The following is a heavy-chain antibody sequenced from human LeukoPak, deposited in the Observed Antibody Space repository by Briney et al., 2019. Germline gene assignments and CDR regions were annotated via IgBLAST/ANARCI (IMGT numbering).Heavy chain of an antibody. CDR1: GGTFSNEA. D-gene: IGHD3/OR15-3a*01. V-gene: IGHV1-69*06. Sequence: SVKVSCKSSGGTFSNEAISWVRLAPGQGLAWMGRVIPMFDTTNYAPKFQGRVTITADKSTNTAYMELSRLTSEDTAVYYCARGPTSDLRTGFFFGYFDDWGQGTLVTVSS. CDR3: ARGPTSDLRTGFFFGYFDD. J-gene: IGHJ4*02. CDR2: VIPMFDTT.